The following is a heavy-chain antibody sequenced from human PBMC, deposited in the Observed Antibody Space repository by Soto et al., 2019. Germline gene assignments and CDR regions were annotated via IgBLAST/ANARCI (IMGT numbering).Heavy chain of an antibody. Sequence: ASVKVSCKASGYTFTIYGISWVLQAPGQGLEWMGWISAYNGNTNYAQKLQGRVTMTTDTSTSTAYMEPRSLRSDDTAVYYCAREVGYCSSTSCQSSDYWGQGTLVTVSS. J-gene: IGHJ4*02. CDR1: GYTFTIYG. D-gene: IGHD2-2*01. V-gene: IGHV1-18*01. CDR2: ISAYNGNT. CDR3: AREVGYCSSTSCQSSDY.